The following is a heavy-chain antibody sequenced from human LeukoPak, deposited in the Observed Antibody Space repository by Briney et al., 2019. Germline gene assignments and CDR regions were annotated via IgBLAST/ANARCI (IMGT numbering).Heavy chain of an antibody. CDR1: GYTLTELS. Sequence: ASVKVSCKVSGYTLTELSMHWVRQAPGKGLEWXXGFDPEDGETIYAQKFQGRVTMTEDTSTDTAYMELSSLRSEDTAVYYCATVTMGAEYFQHWGQGTLVTVSS. CDR2: FDPEDGET. V-gene: IGHV1-24*01. D-gene: IGHD2-2*01. CDR3: ATVTMGAEYFQH. J-gene: IGHJ1*01.